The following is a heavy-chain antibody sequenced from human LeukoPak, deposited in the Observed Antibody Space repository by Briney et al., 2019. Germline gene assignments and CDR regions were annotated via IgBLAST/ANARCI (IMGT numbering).Heavy chain of an antibody. CDR3: ARQLVVVGATKGFDY. D-gene: IGHD1-26*01. J-gene: IGHJ4*02. Sequence: GGSLRLSCAASGFTLSSYWMTWVRQAPGKGLEWVAYIKQDGSEKYYMDSVKGRFTISRDNAKNSLYLQMNSLRAEDTAVYYCARQLVVVGATKGFDYWGQGTLVTVSS. V-gene: IGHV3-7*01. CDR2: IKQDGSEK. CDR1: GFTLSSYW.